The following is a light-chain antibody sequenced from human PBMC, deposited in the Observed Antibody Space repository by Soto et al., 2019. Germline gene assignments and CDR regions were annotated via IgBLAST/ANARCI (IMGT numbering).Light chain of an antibody. CDR3: QQYGSLWT. CDR2: GAS. CDR1: QSVSSSY. J-gene: IGKJ1*01. Sequence: EIVLTQSPGTLSLSPGERATLSCRASQSVSSSYLAWYQQKPGQAPRLLIYGASSRATGIPDRFSGSGSGTDFTLTISRLEPEDLAVYYCQQYGSLWTFGQGNKVEIK. V-gene: IGKV3-20*01.